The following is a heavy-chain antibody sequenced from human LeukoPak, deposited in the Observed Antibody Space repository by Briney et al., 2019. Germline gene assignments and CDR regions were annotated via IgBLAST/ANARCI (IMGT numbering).Heavy chain of an antibody. CDR1: GFTFSSYG. CDR3: AKAGLTIAVAGWFDP. V-gene: IGHV3-23*01. CDR2: ISGSGGST. Sequence: PGGTLRLSCAASGFTFSSYGMSWVRQAPGKGREWVSAISGSGGSTYYADSVKGRFTISRDNSKNTLYLQMNSLRAEDTAVYYCAKAGLTIAVAGWFDPWGQGTLVTVSS. D-gene: IGHD6-19*01. J-gene: IGHJ5*02.